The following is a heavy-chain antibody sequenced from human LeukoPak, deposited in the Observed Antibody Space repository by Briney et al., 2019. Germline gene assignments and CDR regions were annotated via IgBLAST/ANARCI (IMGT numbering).Heavy chain of an antibody. D-gene: IGHD7-27*01. Sequence: SETLSLTCTVSGGSISSYYWSWIRQPPGRGLEWIGYIYYSGSTNYNPSLKSRVTISVDTSKNQFSLKLSSVTAADTAAYYCARVPQLGNPVHWYFDLWGRGTLVTVSS. CDR1: GGSISSYY. CDR3: ARVPQLGNPVHWYFDL. J-gene: IGHJ2*01. CDR2: IYYSGST. V-gene: IGHV4-59*01.